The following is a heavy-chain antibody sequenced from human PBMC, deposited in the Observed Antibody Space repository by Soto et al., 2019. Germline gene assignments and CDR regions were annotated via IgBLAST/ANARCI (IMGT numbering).Heavy chain of an antibody. Sequence: QLQLQESGPGLVKPSETLSLTCTVSGGSISSSSYYWGWIRQPPGKGLEWIGSIYYSGSTYYNPSLKSRVTISVDTYKHQFSLKLSSVAAADTAVYYCARIGTYETYYYDSSGYYFDAFDIWGQGTMVTVSS. CDR2: IYYSGST. CDR3: ARIGTYETYYYDSSGYYFDAFDI. CDR1: GGSISSSSYY. D-gene: IGHD3-22*01. J-gene: IGHJ3*02. V-gene: IGHV4-39*01.